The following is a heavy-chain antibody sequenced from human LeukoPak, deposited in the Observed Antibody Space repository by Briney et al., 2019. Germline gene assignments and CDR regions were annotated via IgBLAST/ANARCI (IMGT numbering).Heavy chain of an antibody. Sequence: GGSLRLSCAASGFTFTTYTMSWVRQAPGKGLAWVSAISGSGGTTYYADSVKGRFTISRDNSKNMLYLQMNSLRAEDTAVYYCAKSGPPFTMVRGAVRWYMDVWGKGTTVTVSS. D-gene: IGHD3-10*01. CDR1: GFTFTTYT. CDR3: AKSGPPFTMVRGAVRWYMDV. CDR2: ISGSGGTT. J-gene: IGHJ6*03. V-gene: IGHV3-23*01.